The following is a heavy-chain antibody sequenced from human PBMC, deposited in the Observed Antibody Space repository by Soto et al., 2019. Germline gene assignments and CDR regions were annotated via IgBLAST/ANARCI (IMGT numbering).Heavy chain of an antibody. CDR1: GYTFINFG. V-gene: IGHV1-18*04. CDR3: ARWALVGNDWYFGALDV. Sequence: QVQLVQSGPEIKKPGASVKVSCRASGYTFINFGISWVRQAPGQGPEWMGWISTSDGNTNYAQKVQERVIMTTDTSTSTAYMELRSLGSDDTAVYYCARWALVGNDWYFGALDVWGQGTLVTVSS. CDR2: ISTSDGNT. J-gene: IGHJ3*01. D-gene: IGHD3-9*01.